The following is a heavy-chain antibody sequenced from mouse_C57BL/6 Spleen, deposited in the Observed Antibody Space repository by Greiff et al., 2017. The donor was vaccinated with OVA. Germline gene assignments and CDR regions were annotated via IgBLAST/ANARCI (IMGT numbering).Heavy chain of an antibody. CDR2: ISSGGSYT. CDR1: GFTFSSYG. D-gene: IGHD1-1*01. Sequence: DVHLVESGGDLVKPGGSLKLSCAASGFTFSSYGMSWVRQTPDKRLEWVATISSGGSYTYYPDSVKGRFTISRDNAKNTLYLQMSSLKSEDTAMYYCARPYYYGSKGNYAMDYWGQGTSVTVSS. CDR3: ARPYYYGSKGNYAMDY. J-gene: IGHJ4*01. V-gene: IGHV5-6*01.